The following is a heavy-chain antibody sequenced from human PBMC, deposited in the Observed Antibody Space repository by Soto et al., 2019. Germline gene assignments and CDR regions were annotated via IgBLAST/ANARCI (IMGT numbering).Heavy chain of an antibody. CDR1: GFTFSNYA. CDR2: ITGSGDYT. V-gene: IGHV3-23*01. D-gene: IGHD3-3*01. CDR3: ARDVNYDFWSGLKDV. Sequence: GGSLRLSCAASGFTFSNYAMSWVRQAPGKGLEWVSSITGSGDYTYYADSVKGRFTISRDNAKNSLYLQMNSLRAEDTAVYYCARDVNYDFWSGLKDVWGQGTTVTVSS. J-gene: IGHJ6*02.